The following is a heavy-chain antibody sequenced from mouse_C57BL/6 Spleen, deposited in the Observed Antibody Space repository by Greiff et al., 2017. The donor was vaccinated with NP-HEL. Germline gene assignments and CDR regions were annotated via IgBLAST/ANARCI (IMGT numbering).Heavy chain of an antibody. CDR3: ARSSPLITTVAGDY. J-gene: IGHJ2*01. Sequence: QVQLQQSGAELVRPGTSVKVSCKASGYAFTNYLIEWVKQRPGQGLEWIGVINPGSGGTNYNEKFKGKATLTADKSSSTAYMQLSSLTSEDSAVYFCARSSPLITTVAGDYWGQGTTLTVSS. D-gene: IGHD1-1*01. CDR1: GYAFTNYL. CDR2: INPGSGGT. V-gene: IGHV1-54*01.